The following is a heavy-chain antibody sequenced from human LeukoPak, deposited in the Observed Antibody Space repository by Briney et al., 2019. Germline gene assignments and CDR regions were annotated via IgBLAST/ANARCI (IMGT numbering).Heavy chain of an antibody. Sequence: SVKVSCKASGFTFTSSAMQWVRQARGQRLEWIGWIVVGSGNTNYAQKFQERVTITRDMSTSTAYMELSSLRSEDTAVYYCAADPPMGYYYDSSGYRWGQGTLVTVSS. CDR1: GFTFTSSA. D-gene: IGHD3-22*01. CDR2: IVVGSGNT. V-gene: IGHV1-58*02. J-gene: IGHJ4*02. CDR3: AADPPMGYYYDSSGYR.